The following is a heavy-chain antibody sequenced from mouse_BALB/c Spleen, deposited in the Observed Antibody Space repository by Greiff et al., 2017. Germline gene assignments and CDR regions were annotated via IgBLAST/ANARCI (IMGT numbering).Heavy chain of an antibody. J-gene: IGHJ4*01. CDR2: ISSGSSTI. V-gene: IGHV5-17*02. Sequence: EVHLVESGGGLVQPGGSRKLSCAASGFTFSSFGMHWVRQAPEKGLDWVAYISSGSSTIYYADTVKGRFTISRDNPKNTLFLQMTSLRSEDTAMYYCARVFFYYAMDDWGQGTSVTVSS. CDR3: ARVFFYYAMDD. CDR1: GFTFSSFG.